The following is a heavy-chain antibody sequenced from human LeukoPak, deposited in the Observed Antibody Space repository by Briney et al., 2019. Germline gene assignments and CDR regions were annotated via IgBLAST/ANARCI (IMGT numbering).Heavy chain of an antibody. V-gene: IGHV1-18*01. CDR3: ARAWGSSGWYPWFDP. J-gene: IGHJ5*02. D-gene: IGHD6-19*01. Sequence: GASVKVSCKASGYTFTSYGISWVRQAPGQGLEWMGWISAYNGNTNYAQKLQGRVTMTTDTSTSTAYMELRSLRSDDTAVYYCARAWGSSGWYPWFDPWGQGTLVTVSS. CDR1: GYTFTSYG. CDR2: ISAYNGNT.